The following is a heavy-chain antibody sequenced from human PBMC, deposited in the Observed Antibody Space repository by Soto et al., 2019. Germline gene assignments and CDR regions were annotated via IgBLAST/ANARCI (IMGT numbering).Heavy chain of an antibody. Sequence: EVQLVESGRGLVQPGGSLRLSCAASGFTLSDHYMDWVRQAPGKGLEWVGRSRTKTNSYSTEYAASVKGRFTISRDDSKNSLYLQMNSLNTEDTAVYYCARASRVIVALDYWGQGTLVTVSS. D-gene: IGHD5-12*01. CDR2: SRTKTNSYST. J-gene: IGHJ4*02. CDR3: ARASRVIVALDY. CDR1: GFTLSDHY. V-gene: IGHV3-72*01.